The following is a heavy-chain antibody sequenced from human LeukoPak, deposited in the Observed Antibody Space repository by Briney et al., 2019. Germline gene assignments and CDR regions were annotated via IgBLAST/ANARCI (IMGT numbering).Heavy chain of an antibody. Sequence: ASVKVSCKASGYIFTGYYMHWVRQATGQGLEWMGWMNPNSGNTGYAQKFQGRVTMTRSTSISTAYMELSSLRSEDTAVYYCARVRYKYYFDYWGQGTLVTVSS. CDR2: MNPNSGNT. CDR3: ARVRYKYYFDY. D-gene: IGHD3-9*01. J-gene: IGHJ4*02. CDR1: GYIFTGYY. V-gene: IGHV1-8*02.